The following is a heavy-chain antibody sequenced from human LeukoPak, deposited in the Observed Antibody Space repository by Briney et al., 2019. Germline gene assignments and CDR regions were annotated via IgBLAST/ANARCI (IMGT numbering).Heavy chain of an antibody. CDR1: GYTFTSYY. J-gene: IGHJ4*02. V-gene: IGHV1-46*01. CDR2: INPSGGGT. D-gene: IGHD2-15*01. Sequence: GASVKVSCKASGYTFTSYYMHWVRQAPGQGLEWMGIINPSGGGTSYAQKFQGRVTMTRDTSTSTVYMELSSLRSEDTAVYYCARGGGYCSGGSCESTKHYWGQGTLVTVSS. CDR3: ARGGGYCSGGSCESTKHY.